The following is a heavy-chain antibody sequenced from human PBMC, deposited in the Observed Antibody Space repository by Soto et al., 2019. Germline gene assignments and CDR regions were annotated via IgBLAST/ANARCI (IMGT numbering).Heavy chain of an antibody. J-gene: IGHJ4*02. D-gene: IGHD2-21*02. CDR1: GFTFSDYA. CDR3: ARRLTASVTAMGY. V-gene: IGHV3-30*04. Sequence: QVQLVESGGGVVQPGRSLRLSCSASGFTFSDYALHWVRQAPGKGLEWVAVISDDGINKYIADPVKGRFIISRDNSKNTVFLQMSSLGLEDTAIYYCARRLTASVTAMGYWGQGTLVTVSS. CDR2: ISDDGINK.